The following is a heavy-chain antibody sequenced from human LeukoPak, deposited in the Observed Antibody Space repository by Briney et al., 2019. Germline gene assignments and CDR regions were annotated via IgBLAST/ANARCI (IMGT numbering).Heavy chain of an antibody. CDR2: MYSSGGT. CDR1: GGSISITSYY. Sequence: SETLSLTCTVSGGSISITSYYWGWIRQPPGKGLEWIGSMYSSGGTYYNPPLKSRVTISVDTSKNQFSLKLSSVTAADTAVYYCARGPPDCSSTSCYAFDAFDIWGQGTMVTVSS. V-gene: IGHV4-39*07. CDR3: ARGPPDCSSTSCYAFDAFDI. J-gene: IGHJ3*02. D-gene: IGHD2-2*01.